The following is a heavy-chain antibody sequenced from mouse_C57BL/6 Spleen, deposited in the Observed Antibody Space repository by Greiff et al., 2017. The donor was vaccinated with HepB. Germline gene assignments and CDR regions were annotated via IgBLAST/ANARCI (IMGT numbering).Heavy chain of an antibody. D-gene: IGHD1-1*01. CDR1: GYTFTDYN. Sequence: EVQLQQSGPELVKPGASVKMSCTASGYTFTDYNMHWVKQSHGKSLEWIGYINPDNGGTSYNPKFKGKATLTVNKSSSTAYMELRSLTSEDSAVYYCARSKDGDYFDYWGQGTTLTVSS. CDR3: ARSKDGDYFDY. J-gene: IGHJ2*01. V-gene: IGHV1-22*01. CDR2: INPDNGGT.